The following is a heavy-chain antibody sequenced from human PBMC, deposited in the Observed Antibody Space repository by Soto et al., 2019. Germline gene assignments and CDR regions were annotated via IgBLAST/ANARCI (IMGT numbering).Heavy chain of an antibody. Sequence: GGSLRLSCEGSGFTFSTSAMSWVRQVPGKGLEWVSGISGTGSSTYYADSVKGRFSISRDNSKNTVYLQMNSLRADDTAEYYCAKGRQWLVYYFDYWGPGILVTVS. CDR3: AKGRQWLVYYFDY. D-gene: IGHD6-19*01. CDR1: GFTFSTSA. J-gene: IGHJ4*02. V-gene: IGHV3-23*01. CDR2: ISGTGSST.